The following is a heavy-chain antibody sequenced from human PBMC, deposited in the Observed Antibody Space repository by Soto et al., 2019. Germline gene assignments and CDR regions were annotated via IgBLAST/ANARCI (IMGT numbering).Heavy chain of an antibody. J-gene: IGHJ5*02. D-gene: IGHD3-10*01. Sequence: ASVKVSCKASGYTFTSYAMNWVRQAPGQGLEWMGWTNTNTGNPTYAQGFTGRFVFSLDTSVSTAYLQICSLKAEDTAVYYCARASRMVRGVIKLRYNWFDPWGQGTLVTVSS. CDR2: TNTNTGNP. CDR3: ARASRMVRGVIKLRYNWFDP. CDR1: GYTFTSYA. V-gene: IGHV7-4-1*01.